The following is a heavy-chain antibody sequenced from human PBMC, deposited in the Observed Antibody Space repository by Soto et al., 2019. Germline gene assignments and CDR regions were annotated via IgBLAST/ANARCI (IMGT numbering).Heavy chain of an antibody. CDR3: ASPDVYGGYYVHFDY. J-gene: IGHJ4*02. D-gene: IGHD5-12*01. CDR2: LYYSGST. CDR1: GGSISNSNYY. Sequence: ETLSLTCTVSGGSISNSNYYWGWIRQPPGKGLEWIASLYYSGSTYYNPSLKSRVTISVDSSKNQFSLKLSSVTAADTAVYYCASPDVYGGYYVHFDYWGQGTLVTVSS. V-gene: IGHV4-39*01.